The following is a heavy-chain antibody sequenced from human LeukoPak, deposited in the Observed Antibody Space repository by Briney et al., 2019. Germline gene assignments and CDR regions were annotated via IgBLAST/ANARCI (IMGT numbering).Heavy chain of an antibody. Sequence: GGSLRLSCAASGFTVSSNYMSWVRQAPGKGLEWVSVSYSGGSTYYADSVKGRFTISRDNSKSTLYIQMNSLRAEDTAVYYCARAKPKNMVRGLIMRRESRYYFDYWGQGTLVTVSS. CDR3: ARAKPKNMVRGLIMRRESRYYFDY. CDR2: SYSGGST. CDR1: GFTVSSNY. D-gene: IGHD3-10*01. V-gene: IGHV3-53*01. J-gene: IGHJ4*02.